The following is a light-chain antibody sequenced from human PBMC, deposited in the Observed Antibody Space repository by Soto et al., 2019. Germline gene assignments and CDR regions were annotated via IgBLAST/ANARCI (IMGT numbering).Light chain of an antibody. CDR2: SSR. CDR1: TSNIGTNT. V-gene: IGLV1-44*01. CDR3: SSYSRSSFDV. Sequence: QSVLTQPPSASATPGQRVTISCSGSTSNIGTNTVNWYQQLPGTAPKLLIYSSRQRPSGVPDRFSGSKSGNTASLTISGLQAEDEADYYCSSYSRSSFDVVGTGTKVTVL. J-gene: IGLJ1*01.